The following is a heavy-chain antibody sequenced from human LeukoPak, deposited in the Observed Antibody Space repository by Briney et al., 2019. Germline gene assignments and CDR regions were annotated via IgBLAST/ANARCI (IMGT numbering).Heavy chain of an antibody. V-gene: IGHV4-59*01. J-gene: IGHJ2*01. D-gene: IGHD1-26*01. CDR1: GGSISSYY. CDR2: MYYSGST. Sequence: PSETLSLTCTVSGGSISSYYWSWIRQPPGKGLEWIGYMYYSGSTNYNPSLKSRVTISVDTSKNQFSLKLSSVTAADTAVYYCARDRPATENWYLDLWGRGTLVTVSS. CDR3: ARDRPATENWYLDL.